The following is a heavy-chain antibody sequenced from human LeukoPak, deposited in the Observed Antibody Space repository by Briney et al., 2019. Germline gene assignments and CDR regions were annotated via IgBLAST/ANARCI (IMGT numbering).Heavy chain of an antibody. CDR3: AKAPVTTCRGAFCYPFDY. CDR1: GFTLSSYA. Sequence: GGSLRLSCAASGFTLSSYAMSWVRQAPGKGLEWVSAISDTGNTYNSDSVKGRFTISTDSSKNTLFLQMNRLRTAAAAAYYCAKAPVTTCRGAFCYPFDYWGLGTLVTVSS. D-gene: IGHD2-15*01. CDR2: ISDTGNT. J-gene: IGHJ4*02. V-gene: IGHV3-23*01.